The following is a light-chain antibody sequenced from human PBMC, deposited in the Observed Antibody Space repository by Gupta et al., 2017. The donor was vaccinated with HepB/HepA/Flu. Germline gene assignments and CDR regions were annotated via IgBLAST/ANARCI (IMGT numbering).Light chain of an antibody. CDR2: GAS. Sequence: PTVSVTPGERATLAFRTSQSISSSLSCFQQKPCNARRLLIYGASTRATGIPARFSGSGCGTEFTLTLSSLQSEDVAVYSCQQYKTWPPLTFGGGTKVEIK. J-gene: IGKJ4*01. CDR3: QQYKTWPPLT. CDR1: QSISSS. V-gene: IGKV3-15*01.